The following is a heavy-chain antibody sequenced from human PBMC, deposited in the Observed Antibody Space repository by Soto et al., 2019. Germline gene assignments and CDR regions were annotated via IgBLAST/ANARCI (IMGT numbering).Heavy chain of an antibody. J-gene: IGHJ6*02. D-gene: IGHD3-10*02. CDR2: IYHSGGT. Sequence: PSETLSLTCAVSGGSVCSSNWWSWVIQHPGKGLEWIGEIYHSGGTNYNPSLKSLVTISVDKSKNQFSLKLSSVTAADTAEYYSATSPGGLLRFSGRYYYGMDDWGQGTTVTVSS. CDR3: ATSPGGLLRFSGRYYYGMDD. CDR1: GGSVCSSNW. V-gene: IGHV4-4*02.